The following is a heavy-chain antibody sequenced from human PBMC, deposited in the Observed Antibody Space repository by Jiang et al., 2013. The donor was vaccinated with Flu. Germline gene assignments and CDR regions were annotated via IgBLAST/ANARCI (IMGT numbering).Heavy chain of an antibody. D-gene: IGHD3-16*01. V-gene: IGHV1-18*01. J-gene: IGHJ3*02. CDR2: ISAYNGNT. CDR3: ARSSDMITFGGVIYAFDI. CDR1: GYTFTSYG. Sequence: SGAEVKKPGASVKVSCKASGYTFTSYGISWVRQAPGQGLEWMGWISAYNGNTNYAQKLQGRVTMTTDTSTSTAYMELRSLRSDDTAVYYCARSSDMITFGGVIYAFDIWGQGTMVTVSS.